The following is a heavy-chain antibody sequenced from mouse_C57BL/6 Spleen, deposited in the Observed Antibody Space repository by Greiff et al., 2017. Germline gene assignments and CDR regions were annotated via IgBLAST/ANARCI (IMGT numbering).Heavy chain of an antibody. Sequence: QVQLQQPGAELVRPGSSVKLSCKASGYTFPSYWLDWVKQRPGQGLEWIGNIYPSDSETHYNQKFKDKATLTVDKSSSTAYMQLSSLTSEDSAVYYCARVVADYWGQGTTLTVAS. J-gene: IGHJ2*01. CDR2: IYPSDSET. CDR3: ARVVADY. D-gene: IGHD1-1*01. V-gene: IGHV1-61*01. CDR1: GYTFPSYW.